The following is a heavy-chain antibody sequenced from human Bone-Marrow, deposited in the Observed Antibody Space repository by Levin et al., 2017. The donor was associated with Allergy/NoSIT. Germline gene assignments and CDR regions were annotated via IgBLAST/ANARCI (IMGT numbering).Heavy chain of an antibody. CDR3: ARLTHETLWQHPITAADS. J-gene: IGHJ4*02. V-gene: IGHV4-39*01. CDR1: GGSLTNTVYY. Sequence: SQTLSLTCTVSGGSLTNTVYYWGWIRQPPGKGLQWIANIFHSGNAFYNPSLKSRVTMSVDTSKNQFSLKLNSVTAADTALYYCARLTHETLWQHPITAADSWGQGTLVTVSS. CDR2: IFHSGNA. D-gene: IGHD5-24*01.